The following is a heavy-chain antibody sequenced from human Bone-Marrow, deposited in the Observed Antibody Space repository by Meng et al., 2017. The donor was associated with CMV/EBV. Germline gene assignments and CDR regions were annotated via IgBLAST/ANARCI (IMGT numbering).Heavy chain of an antibody. CDR3: TRDLRPYYYDSSAFDY. Sequence: GESLKISCTASGFTFGDYAMSWVRQAPGKGLEWVGFIRSKAYGGTTEYAASVKGRFTISRDDSKSIAYLQMNSLKTEDTAVYYCTRDLRPYYYDSSAFDYWGQGTRVTGYS. CDR2: IRSKAYGGTT. CDR1: GFTFGDYA. D-gene: IGHD3-22*01. J-gene: IGHJ4*02. V-gene: IGHV3-49*04.